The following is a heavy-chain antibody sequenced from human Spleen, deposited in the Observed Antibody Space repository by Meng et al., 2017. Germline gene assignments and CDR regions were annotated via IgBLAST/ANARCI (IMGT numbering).Heavy chain of an antibody. CDR3: AREGSPTGRLYYFDY. Sequence: TLSLTCTVSVGSISSYISSNWWSWIRQPAGRGLEWIGRISTSGSTSYNPSLQSRVTMSVDTSKNQFSLKLRSVTAADTAVYYCAREGSPTGRLYYFDYWGQGKLV. CDR2: ISTSGST. D-gene: IGHD2-8*02. J-gene: IGHJ4*02. CDR1: VGSISS. V-gene: IGHV4-61*02.